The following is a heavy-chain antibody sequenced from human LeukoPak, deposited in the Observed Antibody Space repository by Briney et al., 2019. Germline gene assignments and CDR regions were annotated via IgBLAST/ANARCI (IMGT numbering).Heavy chain of an antibody. V-gene: IGHV4-34*01. CDR2: INHSGST. D-gene: IGHD6-19*01. CDR3: ARQRSRYSSGWQYFQH. J-gene: IGHJ1*01. CDR1: GGSFSCYY. Sequence: SETLSLTCAVYGGSFSCYYWSWIRQPPGKGLEWIGEINHSGSTNYNPSLKSRVTISVDTSKNQFSLKLSSVTAADTAVYYCARQRSRYSSGWQYFQHWGQGTLVTVSS.